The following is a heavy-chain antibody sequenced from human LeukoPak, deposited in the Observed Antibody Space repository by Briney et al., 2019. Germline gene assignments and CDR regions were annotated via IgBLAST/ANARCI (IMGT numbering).Heavy chain of an antibody. J-gene: IGHJ4*02. V-gene: IGHV3-43D*03. CDR1: GFTFDDYA. CDR3: AKASYNGYFDY. Sequence: GGSLRLSCAASGFTFDDYAMHWVRQTPGKGLEWVSLISWDGGSASYADSVKGRFTLSRDNSKNSLYLQMNSLRTEDTALYYCAKASYNGYFDYWGQGTLVTVSS. CDR2: ISWDGGSA. D-gene: IGHD2-8*01.